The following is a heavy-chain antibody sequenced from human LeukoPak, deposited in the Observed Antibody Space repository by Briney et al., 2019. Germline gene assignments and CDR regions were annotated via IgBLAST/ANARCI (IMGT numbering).Heavy chain of an antibody. CDR2: ISGSGGST. J-gene: IGHJ4*02. D-gene: IGHD3-3*01. CDR3: ARGDYDHPPDY. CDR1: GFTLSSYA. Sequence: GGSLRLSCAASGFTLSSYAMSWGREAAGPGVEWVSGISGSGGSTSDAQKFHGRVTMTRDTSTSTVYMELSSVRSEDTDVYYCARGDYDHPPDYWGQGTLVTVSS. V-gene: IGHV3-23*01.